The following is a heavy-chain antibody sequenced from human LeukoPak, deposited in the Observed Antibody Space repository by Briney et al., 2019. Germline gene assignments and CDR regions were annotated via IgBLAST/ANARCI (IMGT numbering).Heavy chain of an antibody. D-gene: IGHD3-16*01. CDR3: ARDASHHMDV. CDR2: INNSGST. V-gene: IGHV4-39*07. Sequence: SETLSLTCIVSGGSISSGAYYWAWIRQPPGKGLEWIVTINNSGSTFYNPSLKSRVTISVDTSKNQFSLKLSSVTAADTAVYYCARDASHHMDVWGKGTTVTVSS. CDR1: GGSISSGAYY. J-gene: IGHJ6*03.